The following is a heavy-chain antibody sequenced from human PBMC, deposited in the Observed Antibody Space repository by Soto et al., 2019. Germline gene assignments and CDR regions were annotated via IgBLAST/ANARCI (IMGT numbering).Heavy chain of an antibody. J-gene: IGHJ5*02. Sequence: GASVKVSCKASGYTSTSNYVHWVRRAPGQGLEWMGIINPSGGSTNYAQKFQGRVTVTRDTSTSTVYMELSSLRSEDTAVYYCARDHSIAAAGAWWLDPWGQGTLVTVSS. V-gene: IGHV1-46*01. CDR3: ARDHSIAAAGAWWLDP. D-gene: IGHD6-13*01. CDR1: GYTSTSNY. CDR2: INPSGGST.